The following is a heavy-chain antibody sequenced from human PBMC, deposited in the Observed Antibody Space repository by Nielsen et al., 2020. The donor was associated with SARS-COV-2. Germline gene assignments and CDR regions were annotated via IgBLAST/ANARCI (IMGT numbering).Heavy chain of an antibody. CDR1: GYTFTSYG. V-gene: IGHV1-18*01. D-gene: IGHD5-12*01. J-gene: IGHJ6*02. Sequence: ASVKVSCKASGYTFTSYGISWVRQAPGQGLEWMGWISAYNGNTNYAQKLQGRVTMTTDTSTSTAYMELRSLRSDDTAVYYCAREGFIVATTSYYYYGMDVWGQGTTVTVPS. CDR3: AREGFIVATTSYYYYGMDV. CDR2: ISAYNGNT.